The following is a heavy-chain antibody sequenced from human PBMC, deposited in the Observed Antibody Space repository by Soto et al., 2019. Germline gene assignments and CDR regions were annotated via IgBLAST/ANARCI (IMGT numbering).Heavy chain of an antibody. V-gene: IGHV4-39*01. CDR3: ARPVSGYSYAHANRFDY. D-gene: IGHD5-18*01. CDR2: IYYSGST. CDR1: GGSISSSSYY. J-gene: IGHJ4*02. Sequence: QLQLQESGPGLVKPSETLSLTCTVSGGSISSSSYYWGWIRQPPGKGLEWIGSIYYSGSTYYNPSLKSRVTISVDTSKNQFSLKLSSVTAADTAVYYCARPVSGYSYAHANRFDYWGQGTLVTASS.